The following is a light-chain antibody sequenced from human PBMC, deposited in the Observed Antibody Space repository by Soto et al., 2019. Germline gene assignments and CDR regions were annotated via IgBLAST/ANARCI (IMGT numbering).Light chain of an antibody. V-gene: IGKV3-20*01. CDR1: QSLSSNY. CDR2: GAS. Sequence: EIVLTQSPGTLSLSPGERATLSCRASQSLSSNYLAWYQQKPGQAPRLLIYGASSRATGIPDRFSGSGSGTDFTLTVSRLEPEDFAVYYCQQYNNWSITFGQGTRLEI. J-gene: IGKJ5*01. CDR3: QQYNNWSIT.